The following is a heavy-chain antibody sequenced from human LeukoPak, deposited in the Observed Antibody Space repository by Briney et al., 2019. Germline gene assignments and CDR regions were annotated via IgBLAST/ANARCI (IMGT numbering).Heavy chain of an antibody. CDR1: GLTFRSYV. V-gene: IGHV3-33*08. CDR2: IWYDGSNY. J-gene: IGHJ4*02. CDR3: ARDGRALLRDFDY. Sequence: PGWSLRLSCAASGLTFRSYVIQWVRQAPGKGLEWVAGIWYDGSNYYYADSVKGRFTISRDNSKNTLYLQMNSLRAEDTGVYYCARDGRALLRDFDYWGQGTLVTVSS. D-gene: IGHD1-26*01.